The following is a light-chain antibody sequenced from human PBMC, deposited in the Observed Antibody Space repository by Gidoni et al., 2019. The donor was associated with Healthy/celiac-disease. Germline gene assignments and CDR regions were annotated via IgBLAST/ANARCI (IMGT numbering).Light chain of an antibody. CDR1: QRVLYSSNNKNY. CDR2: WAS. J-gene: IGKJ1*01. CDR3: QQYYSTPWT. V-gene: IGKV4-1*01. Sequence: DIVMTQSTDSLAVSLGERATINCKSSQRVLYSSNNKNYLAWYQQKPGQPPKLLIYWASTRESGVPDRFSGSGSGTDFTLTISSLQAEYVAVYYCQQYYSTPWTFXQXTKLEIK.